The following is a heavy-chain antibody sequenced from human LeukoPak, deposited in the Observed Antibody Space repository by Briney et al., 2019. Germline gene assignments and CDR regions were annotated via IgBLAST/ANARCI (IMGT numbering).Heavy chain of an antibody. V-gene: IGHV3-21*01. CDR2: ISSSSSYI. J-gene: IGHJ6*02. Sequence: GGSLRLSCAASGFTFSSYSMNWVRQAPGKGLEWVSSISSSSSYIYYADSVKGRFTISRDNAKNSLYLQMNSLRAEDTAVYYCARSPSPPYDVLTGYYYYGMDVWGQGTTVTVSS. CDR1: GFTFSSYS. D-gene: IGHD3-9*01. CDR3: ARSPSPPYDVLTGYYYYGMDV.